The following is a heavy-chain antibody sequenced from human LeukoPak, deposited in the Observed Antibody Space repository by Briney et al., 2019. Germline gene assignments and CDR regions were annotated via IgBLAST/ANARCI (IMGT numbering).Heavy chain of an antibody. CDR1: GFTFSSYG. J-gene: IGHJ4*02. D-gene: IGHD3-22*01. CDR3: AKDSTVITDSYYFDY. CDR2: IRYDGSNK. V-gene: IGHV3-30*02. Sequence: GGSLRLSCAASGFTFSSYGMHWVRQAPGKGLEWVAFIRYDGSNKYYADSVKGRFTISRDNSKNTLYLQMNSLRAEDTAVYYRAKDSTVITDSYYFDYWGQGTLVTVSS.